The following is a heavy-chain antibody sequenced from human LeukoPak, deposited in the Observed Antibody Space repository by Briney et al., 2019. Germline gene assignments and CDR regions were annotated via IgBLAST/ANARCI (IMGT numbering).Heavy chain of an antibody. CDR3: ARGGESLQESSDY. CDR1: GGSISSGDYY. CDR2: IYYSGST. V-gene: IGHV4-30-4*08. J-gene: IGHJ4*02. D-gene: IGHD3-16*01. Sequence: PSETLSLTCTVSGGSISSGDYYWSWIRQPPGKGREWIGYIYYSGSTYYNPSLKSRVTISVDTSKNQFSLKLSSVTAADTAVYYCARGGESLQESSDYWGQGTLVTVSS.